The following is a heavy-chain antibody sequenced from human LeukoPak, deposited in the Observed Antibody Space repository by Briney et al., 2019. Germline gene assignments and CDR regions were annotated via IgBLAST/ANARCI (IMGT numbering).Heavy chain of an antibody. CDR2: INPSGNIT. V-gene: IGHV1-46*01. J-gene: IGHJ4*02. CDR1: GDTFTSYY. Sequence: ASVKVSCKASGDTFTSYYIHWVRQAPGQGLEWMGIINPSGNITTYIQKFQGRVIMTGDASSSTVYMELSSLTSEDTAVYYCAREAPSTCYFDYWGQGNLVTASS. D-gene: IGHD2-2*01. CDR3: AREAPSTCYFDY.